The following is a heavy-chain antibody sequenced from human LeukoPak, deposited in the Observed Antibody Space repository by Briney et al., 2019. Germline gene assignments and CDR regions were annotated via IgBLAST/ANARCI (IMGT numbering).Heavy chain of an antibody. Sequence: GGSLRLSCAASGFTLSSYAMSWVRQAPGKGLEWVSAISGSGGSTYYADSVKGRFTISRDNSKNTLYLQMNSLRAEDTAVYYCAKLQYYYDSSGYTNFDYWGQGTLVTVSS. CDR1: GFTLSSYA. CDR2: ISGSGGST. J-gene: IGHJ4*02. CDR3: AKLQYYYDSSGYTNFDY. D-gene: IGHD3-22*01. V-gene: IGHV3-23*01.